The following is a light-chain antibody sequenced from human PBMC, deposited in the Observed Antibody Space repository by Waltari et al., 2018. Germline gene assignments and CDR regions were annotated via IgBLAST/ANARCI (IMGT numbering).Light chain of an antibody. V-gene: IGLV2-23*02. CDR1: SNDIGNSNH. CDR3: LSYASSITFV. J-gene: IGLJ2*01. Sequence: QPALTQPASVSGSPGQSISISCTGTSNDIGNSNHVCWYQQHPGKVPKRIICEVTKRPSGRSDRFYCSKSGNTASLTTSGLQAEDEADYYCLSYASSITFVFGGGTKLSVL. CDR2: EVT.